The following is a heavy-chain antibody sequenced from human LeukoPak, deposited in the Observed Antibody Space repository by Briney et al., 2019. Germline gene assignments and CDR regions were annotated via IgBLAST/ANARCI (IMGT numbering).Heavy chain of an antibody. Sequence: GGSLRLSCAASGFTFSSYSMNWVRQAPGKGLEWLSYISSTSSAIYYAASLKGRFTISRDNAKNSLYLQMDRLSAEDTAVYYCARVIGSYGDSAYWGQGTLGTVSS. J-gene: IGHJ4*02. D-gene: IGHD3-16*01. CDR1: GFTFSSYS. CDR3: ARVIGSYGDSAY. V-gene: IGHV3-48*04. CDR2: ISSTSSAI.